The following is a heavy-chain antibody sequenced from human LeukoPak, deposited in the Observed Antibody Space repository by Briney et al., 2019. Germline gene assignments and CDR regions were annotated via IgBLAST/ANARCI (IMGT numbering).Heavy chain of an antibody. D-gene: IGHD6-25*01. CDR3: ARAPGYFIAAAGVDSYFDY. CDR2: VYYSGST. CDR1: GASISSGYY. Sequence: PSETLSLTCTVSGASISSGYYWSWIRQPPGKGLEWIGYVYYSGSTKYNPSLKSRITISIDTSKNQFSLKLSSVTAADTAVYYCARAPGYFIAAAGVDSYFDYWGQGTLVTVSS. J-gene: IGHJ4*02. V-gene: IGHV4-59*01.